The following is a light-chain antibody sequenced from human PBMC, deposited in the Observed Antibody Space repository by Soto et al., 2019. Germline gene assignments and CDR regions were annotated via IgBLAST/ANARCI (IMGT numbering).Light chain of an antibody. Sequence: QSVLTQPASVSGSPGQSITISCTGTSSDIGAYNYVSWYRQHPGKAPQLLIYDVNNRPSGVSHRFSGSKSCNTASLTISGLQSEDEADYFCTSYTGSNTLEVFGPGTKVTVL. CDR3: TSYTGSNTLEV. V-gene: IGLV2-14*03. CDR1: SSDIGAYNY. J-gene: IGLJ1*01. CDR2: DVN.